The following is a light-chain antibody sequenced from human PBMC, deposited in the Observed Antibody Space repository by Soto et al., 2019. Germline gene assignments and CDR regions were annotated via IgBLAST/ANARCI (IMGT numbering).Light chain of an antibody. J-gene: IGLJ3*02. Sequence: QSALTQPASVSGSPGQSITISYTGTSSDVGSYNLVSWYQQHPGKAPKLMIYEGSKRPSGVSNRFSGSKSGNTASLTISGLQAEDEADYYCCSYAGSPWVFGGGTQLTVL. CDR3: CSYAGSPWV. V-gene: IGLV2-23*01. CDR1: SSDVGSYNL. CDR2: EGS.